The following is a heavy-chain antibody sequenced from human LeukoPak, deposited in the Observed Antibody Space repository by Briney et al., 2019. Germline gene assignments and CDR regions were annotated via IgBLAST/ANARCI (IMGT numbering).Heavy chain of an antibody. J-gene: IGHJ4*02. Sequence: PGGSLRLSCAASGLTFSSYSMNWVRQAPGKGLEWFSYISSSSSTIYYADSVKGRFTISRDNAKNSQYLQMNSLRAGDTAVYYCAKAMGATLFDYWGQGTLVTVSS. V-gene: IGHV3-48*01. D-gene: IGHD1-26*01. CDR2: ISSSSSTI. CDR1: GLTFSSYS. CDR3: AKAMGATLFDY.